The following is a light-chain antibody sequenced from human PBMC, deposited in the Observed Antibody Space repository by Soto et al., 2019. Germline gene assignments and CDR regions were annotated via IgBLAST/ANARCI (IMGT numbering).Light chain of an antibody. Sequence: EIVLTQSPGTLSLSPGERATLSCRASQSVSSTYLGWYQQKPGQAPRLLIYDASNRATGIPARFSGSGSGTDFTLTISSLEPEDFAVYYCQQRSNWPPEWTFGQGTKVDIK. J-gene: IGKJ1*01. V-gene: IGKV3-11*01. CDR3: QQRSNWPPEWT. CDR2: DAS. CDR1: QSVSSTY.